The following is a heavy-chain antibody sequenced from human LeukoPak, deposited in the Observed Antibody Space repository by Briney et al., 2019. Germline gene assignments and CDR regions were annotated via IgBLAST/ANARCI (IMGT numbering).Heavy chain of an antibody. CDR2: MYYSGST. D-gene: IGHD1-26*01. J-gene: IGHJ3*02. CDR3: ARGGSIVGATPHDTFDI. CDR1: GGVISFYY. Sequence: SETLSLTCTVSGGVISFYYWSCIRQPPGKGLDWIAYMYYSGSTNYNPSLKSRVSISVDTSKNQFSLKLTSVTAADTAVYYCARGGSIVGATPHDTFDIWGQGTMVTVSS. V-gene: IGHV4-59*01.